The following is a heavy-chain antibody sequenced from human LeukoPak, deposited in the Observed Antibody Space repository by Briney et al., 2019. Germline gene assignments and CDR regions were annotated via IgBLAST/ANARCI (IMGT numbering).Heavy chain of an antibody. Sequence: SETLSLTCTASGGSISSYYWSWIRQRPGKGLEWIAYIHNSGTTNYNPSLKSRVTISIGTSKNQFSLKLTSVTAADTALYYCARGSGMDVWGQGTTVTVSS. CDR3: ARGSGMDV. J-gene: IGHJ6*02. CDR1: GGSISSYY. V-gene: IGHV4-59*01. CDR2: IHNSGTT.